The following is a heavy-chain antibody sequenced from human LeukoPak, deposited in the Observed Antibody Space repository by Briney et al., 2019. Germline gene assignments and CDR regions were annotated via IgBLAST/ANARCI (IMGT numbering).Heavy chain of an antibody. Sequence: GGSLRLSCAASGFTFSSYAMSWVRQAPGKGLEWVSVIYSGGSTYYADSVKGRFTISRDNSKNTLYLQMNSLRAEDTAVYYCAREVRVAAAGTLNWFDPWGQGTLVTVSS. CDR3: AREVRVAAAGTLNWFDP. V-gene: IGHV3-66*02. CDR1: GFTFSSYA. J-gene: IGHJ5*02. CDR2: IYSGGST. D-gene: IGHD6-13*01.